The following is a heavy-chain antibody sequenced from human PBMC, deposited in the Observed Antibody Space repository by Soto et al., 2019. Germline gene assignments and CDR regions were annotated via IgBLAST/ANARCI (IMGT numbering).Heavy chain of an antibody. D-gene: IGHD1-26*01. CDR3: AKGLGGSYFPFDY. Sequence: QVQLVQSGAEVKKPGSSVKVSCKASGGSFSDYAINWVRQAPGPGLEWMGGIVPMLRTPNYARKFQGRVTTTADESTSTAARELTSLTSDDTAVYYCAKGLGGSYFPFDYWGQGTLVTVSS. J-gene: IGHJ4*02. CDR1: GGSFSDYA. CDR2: IVPMLRTP. V-gene: IGHV1-69*11.